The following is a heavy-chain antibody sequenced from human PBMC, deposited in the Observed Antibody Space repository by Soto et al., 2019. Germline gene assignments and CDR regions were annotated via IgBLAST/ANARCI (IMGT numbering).Heavy chain of an antibody. V-gene: IGHV3-11*01. CDR2: ISSSGSTI. J-gene: IGHJ4*02. CDR3: ARGGYSSSWYYFDY. D-gene: IGHD6-13*01. Sequence: GSLRLSCAASGFTFSIYDMSWIRQAPGKGLEWVSYISSSGSTIYYADSVKGRFTISRDNAKNSLYLQMNSLRAEDTAVYYCARGGYSSSWYYFDYWGQGTLVTVSS. CDR1: GFTFSIYD.